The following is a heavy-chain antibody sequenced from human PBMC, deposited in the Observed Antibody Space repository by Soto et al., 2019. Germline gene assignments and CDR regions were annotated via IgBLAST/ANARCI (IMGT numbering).Heavy chain of an antibody. Sequence: EVQLLESGGGLVQPGGSLRLSGAASGFTFSNYGMNWIRLAPGEGLEWVSTVSPAGSTFYADSVRGRFTISRDNSKSTVDLQMNGLRVDDTAIYYCVRSWAYWGRGTVVTVSS. J-gene: IGHJ4*02. CDR3: VRSWAY. CDR1: GFTFSNYG. D-gene: IGHD6-13*01. CDR2: VSPAGST. V-gene: IGHV3-23*01.